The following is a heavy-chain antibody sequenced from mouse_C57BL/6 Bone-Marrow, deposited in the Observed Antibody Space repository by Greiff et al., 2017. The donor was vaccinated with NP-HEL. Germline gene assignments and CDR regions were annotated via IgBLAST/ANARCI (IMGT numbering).Heavy chain of an antibody. CDR1: GYTFTNYW. CDR2: IYPGGGYT. CDR3: ARHRGYFDV. J-gene: IGHJ1*03. V-gene: IGHV1-63*01. Sequence: VQLVESGAELVRPGTSVKMSCKASGYTFTNYWIGWAKQRPGHGLEWIGDIYPGGGYTNYNEKFKGKATLTADKSSSTAYMQFSSLTSEDSAIYYCARHRGYFDVWGTGTTVTVSS.